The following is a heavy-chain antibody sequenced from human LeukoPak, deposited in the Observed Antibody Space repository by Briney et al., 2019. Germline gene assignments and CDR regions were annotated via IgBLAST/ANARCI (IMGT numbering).Heavy chain of an antibody. Sequence: GGSLRLSCAASGFTVSDYYMSWIRQAPGKGLEWISYLSSSGSHTNFADSVEGRFTISRDNAKNSLYLQMNSLRVEDTAVYYCARDGYGALRFDWWGQGTLVTVSS. V-gene: IGHV3-11*06. CDR3: ARDGYGALRFDW. CDR2: LSSSGSHT. CDR1: GFTVSDYY. J-gene: IGHJ4*02. D-gene: IGHD4/OR15-4a*01.